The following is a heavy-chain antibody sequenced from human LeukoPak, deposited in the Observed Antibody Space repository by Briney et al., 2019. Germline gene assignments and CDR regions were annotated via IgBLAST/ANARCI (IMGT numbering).Heavy chain of an antibody. CDR1: RFTFDDYA. CDR3: AKGATGYSSGWYFVNY. D-gene: IGHD6-19*01. V-gene: IGHV3-9*01. CDR2: ISWNSGSI. Sequence: GGSLRLSCAASRFTFDDYAMHWVRQAPGKGLEWVSGISWNSGSIGYADSVKGRFTISRDNAKNSLYLQMNSLRAEDTALYYCAKGATGYSSGWYFVNYWGQGTLVTVSS. J-gene: IGHJ4*02.